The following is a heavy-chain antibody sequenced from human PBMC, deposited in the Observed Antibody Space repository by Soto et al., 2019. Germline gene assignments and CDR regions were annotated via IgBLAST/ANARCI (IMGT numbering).Heavy chain of an antibody. CDR3: AKDRWELTSTYCRD. Sequence: QVQLVESGGGVVQPGRSLRLSCAASGFTFSSYGMHWVRQAPGKGLEWVAVISYDGSNKYYADSVKGRFTISRDNTKNTLYLQMDSLRAEDTAVYDCAKDRWELTSTYCRDRGEGTLVTVSS. CDR2: ISYDGSNK. D-gene: IGHD1-26*01. J-gene: IGHJ4*02. CDR1: GFTFSSYG. V-gene: IGHV3-30*18.